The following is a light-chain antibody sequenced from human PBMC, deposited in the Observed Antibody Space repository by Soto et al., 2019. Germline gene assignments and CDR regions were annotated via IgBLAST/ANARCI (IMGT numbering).Light chain of an antibody. CDR3: SSYTNKDTLG. Sequence: QSVLTQPASVSGSPGQSITISCTGTSSDVGGYDHVSWYQQHPGKAPKLIIYDVTVRPSGISPRFSGSKSDNTASLAVSGLQPEDEADYYCSSYTNKDTLGFGGGTKLTVL. CDR1: SSDVGGYDH. CDR2: DVT. V-gene: IGLV2-14*03. J-gene: IGLJ3*02.